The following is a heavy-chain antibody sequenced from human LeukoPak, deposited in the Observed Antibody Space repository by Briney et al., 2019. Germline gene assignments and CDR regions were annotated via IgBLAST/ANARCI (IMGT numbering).Heavy chain of an antibody. Sequence: GGSLRLSCAASGFTFSSYAMSWVRQAPGKGLEWVSAISGSGGSTYYADSVKGRFTISRDNSKNTLHLQMNSLRAEDTAVYYCAKGRWLRGFGGFDYWGQGTLVTVSS. J-gene: IGHJ4*02. V-gene: IGHV3-23*01. CDR2: ISGSGGST. D-gene: IGHD3-10*01. CDR3: AKGRWLRGFGGFDY. CDR1: GFTFSSYA.